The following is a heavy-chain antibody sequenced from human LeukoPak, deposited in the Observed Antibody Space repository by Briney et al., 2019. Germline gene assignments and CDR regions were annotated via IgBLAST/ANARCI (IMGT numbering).Heavy chain of an antibody. Sequence: PSQTLSLTCTVSGGSISSGSYYWSWIRQPAGKGLEWIGRIYTSGSTNYNPSLKSRVTISVDTSKNQFSLKLSSVTAADTAVYYCARALGGFAPWYYYMDVWGKGTTVTVSS. V-gene: IGHV4-61*02. CDR1: GGSISSGSYY. J-gene: IGHJ6*03. CDR3: ARALGGFAPWYYYMDV. D-gene: IGHD2-15*01. CDR2: IYTSGST.